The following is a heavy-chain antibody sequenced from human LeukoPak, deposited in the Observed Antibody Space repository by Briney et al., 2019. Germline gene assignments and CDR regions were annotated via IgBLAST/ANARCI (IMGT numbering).Heavy chain of an antibody. Sequence: GGSLRLSCAASGFTVSSNYMSWVRQAPGKGLEWVSVIYSGGSTYYADSVKGRFTISRDNSKNTLYLQMNSLRDEDTAVYYCARDVGGKIASAGAFDYWGQGTLVTVSS. CDR2: IYSGGST. D-gene: IGHD6-13*01. J-gene: IGHJ4*02. CDR1: GFTVSSNY. CDR3: ARDVGGKIASAGAFDY. V-gene: IGHV3-53*05.